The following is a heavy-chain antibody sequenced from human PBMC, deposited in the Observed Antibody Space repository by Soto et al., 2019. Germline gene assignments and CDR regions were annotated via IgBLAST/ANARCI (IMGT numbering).Heavy chain of an antibody. CDR1: GGSISGYY. J-gene: IGHJ6*02. Sequence: QVQLQESGPGLVRPSETLSLTCAVSGGSISGYYWSWIRLPPGKGLEWIGNIFYTGSTTYHPSLTSRVTISLDTSKTQFSLKLSAVTAADTAVYYCARTQGVSYSYGMDVWGQGTTVTVSS. V-gene: IGHV4-59*01. CDR2: IFYTGST. CDR3: ARTQGVSYSYGMDV.